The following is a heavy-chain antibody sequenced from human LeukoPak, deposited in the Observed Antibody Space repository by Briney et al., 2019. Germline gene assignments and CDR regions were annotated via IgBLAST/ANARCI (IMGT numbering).Heavy chain of an antibody. J-gene: IGHJ6*03. CDR2: INWNGGST. Sequence: SGGSLRLSCAASGFTFDDYGMSWVRQAPGKGLEWVSGINWNGGSTGYADSVKGRFTISRDNAKNSLYMQMNSLRAEDTALYYCARDQSSSWSLWGSYYYMDVWGKGTTVTVSS. CDR3: ARDQSSSWSLWGSYYYMDV. D-gene: IGHD6-13*01. V-gene: IGHV3-20*04. CDR1: GFTFDDYG.